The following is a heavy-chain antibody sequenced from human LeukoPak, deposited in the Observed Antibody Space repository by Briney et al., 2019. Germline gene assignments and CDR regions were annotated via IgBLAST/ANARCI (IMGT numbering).Heavy chain of an antibody. CDR1: GYSFTSYW. CDR2: IYPGDSDT. D-gene: IGHD6-13*01. Sequence: GESLKIYCKGSGYSFTSYWICWVRQMPGKGLEWMEIIYPGDSDTRYSPSFQGNVTISADKSISTAYLQWSSLKASDTAMYYCTQGLQLDGFDYWGQGTLVTVSS. V-gene: IGHV5-51*01. CDR3: TQGLQLDGFDY. J-gene: IGHJ4*02.